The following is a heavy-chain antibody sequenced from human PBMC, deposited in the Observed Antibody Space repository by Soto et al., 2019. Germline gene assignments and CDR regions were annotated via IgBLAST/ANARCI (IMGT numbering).Heavy chain of an antibody. Sequence: GGSLRLSCAASGFTCSSYDMSWVRQAPGKGLEWVSTILVGGSTHYPDSVKGRFTISRDNSKNTVFLQMNSLTAGDTAVYYCAKATATGGGAFDICGEGTMVTVSS. J-gene: IGHJ3*02. CDR3: AKATATGGGAFDI. V-gene: IGHV3-23*01. CDR1: GFTCSSYD. D-gene: IGHD2-8*02. CDR2: ILVGGST.